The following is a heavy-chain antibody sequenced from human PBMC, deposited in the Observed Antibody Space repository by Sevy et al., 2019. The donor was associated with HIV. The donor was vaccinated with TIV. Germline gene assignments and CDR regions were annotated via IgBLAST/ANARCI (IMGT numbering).Heavy chain of an antibody. Sequence: GGSLRLSCAASGFTLSIYDIHWVRQAPGKGLEWVAVISTDGTKEYYADSVKGRFTISRDNSKNTMYLQMNSLRVEDTAVYYCARDLPSAVTDPFYYYGLAVWGQGTTVTVSS. D-gene: IGHD2-21*02. J-gene: IGHJ6*02. CDR3: ARDLPSAVTDPFYYYGLAV. V-gene: IGHV3-30*04. CDR2: ISTDGTKE. CDR1: GFTLSIYD.